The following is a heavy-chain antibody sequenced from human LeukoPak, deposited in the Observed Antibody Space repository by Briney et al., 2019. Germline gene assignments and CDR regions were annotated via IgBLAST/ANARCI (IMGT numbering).Heavy chain of an antibody. CDR3: AKDQGSYYSAFGYYYGMDV. V-gene: IGHV3-23*01. CDR1: GFTFSTYA. CDR2: ISGSGGST. J-gene: IGHJ6*02. D-gene: IGHD3-10*01. Sequence: GGSLRLSCAASGFTFSTYAMSWVRLAPGKGLEWVSAISGSGGSTYYADSVKGRFTISRDNSKNTLYLQMSSLRAEDTAVYYCAKDQGSYYSAFGYYYGMDVWGQGTTVTVSS.